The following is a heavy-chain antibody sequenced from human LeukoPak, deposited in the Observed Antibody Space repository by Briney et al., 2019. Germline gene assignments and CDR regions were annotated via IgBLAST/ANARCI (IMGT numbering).Heavy chain of an antibody. V-gene: IGHV4-34*01. Sequence: SETLSLTCAVYSGSFSGYYWSWIRQPPGKGLEWIGEINHSGSTNYNPSLKSRVTISVDTSKNQFSLKLSSVTAADTAVYYCARVRAVTTFRFDYWGQGTLVTVSS. CDR2: INHSGST. CDR3: ARVRAVTTFRFDY. D-gene: IGHD4-17*01. J-gene: IGHJ4*02. CDR1: SGSFSGYY.